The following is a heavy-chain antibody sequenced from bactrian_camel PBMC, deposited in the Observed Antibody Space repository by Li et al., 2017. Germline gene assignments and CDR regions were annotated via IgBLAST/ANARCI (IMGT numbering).Heavy chain of an antibody. CDR2: INSRGGSA. Sequence: VQLVESGGGSVQPGGSLRLSCAASGFTFSSYAMSWVRQAPGKGLEWVSAINSRGGSAYYSDSVKGRFTISRDNDKNTLYLRLNVLKTEDTAMYYCAAMHCGGNPPHEYNYFGQGTQVTVS. CDR1: GFTFSSYA. CDR3: AAMHCGGNPPHEYNY. J-gene: IGHJ4*01. V-gene: IGHV3S31*01. D-gene: IGHD2*01.